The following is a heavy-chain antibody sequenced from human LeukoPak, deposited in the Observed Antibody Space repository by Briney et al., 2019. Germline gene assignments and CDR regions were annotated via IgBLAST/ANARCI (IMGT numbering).Heavy chain of an antibody. CDR1: GFTFSNYG. V-gene: IGHV3-30*02. J-gene: IGHJ4*02. CDR3: VKDEVFSSGWYFDY. CDR2: IRYDGTTK. Sequence: PGGSLRLSCAASGFTFSNYGMHWVRQAPGKGLEWVAFIRYDGTTKYYADSVKGRFTISRDNSKNTLYLQMNSLRGEDAAVYYCVKDEVFSSGWYFDYWGQGTLVTVSS. D-gene: IGHD6-19*01.